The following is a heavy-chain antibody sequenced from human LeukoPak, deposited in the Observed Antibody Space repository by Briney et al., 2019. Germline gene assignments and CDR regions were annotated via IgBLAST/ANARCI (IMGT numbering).Heavy chain of an antibody. CDR1: GFIFSNYA. J-gene: IGHJ4*02. CDR3: ARSGLYSSGWYLGDY. Sequence: GGSLRLSCAASGFIFSNYAMGWGRLAPGEGLEWVSSISSGSSYISYADSVKGRFTISRDNAKNSLYLQMNSLRADDTAVYYCARSGLYSSGWYLGDYWGQGTLVTVSS. V-gene: IGHV3-21*01. D-gene: IGHD6-19*01. CDR2: ISSGSSYI.